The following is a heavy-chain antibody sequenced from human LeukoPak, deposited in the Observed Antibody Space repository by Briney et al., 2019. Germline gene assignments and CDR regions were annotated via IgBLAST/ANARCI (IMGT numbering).Heavy chain of an antibody. V-gene: IGHV3-7*01. CDR1: GFPFSSYW. J-gene: IGHJ4*02. CDR2: IKQDGSDK. D-gene: IGHD2-15*01. Sequence: GGSLRLSCAASGFPFSSYWMSWVRQAPGKGLEWVANIKQDGSDKYYVDSVKGRFTISRDNAKNSLFLQMNSLRAEDTAVYFCARATCSGGTCYPGPVDYWGQGTLVTVSS. CDR3: ARATCSGGTCYPGPVDY.